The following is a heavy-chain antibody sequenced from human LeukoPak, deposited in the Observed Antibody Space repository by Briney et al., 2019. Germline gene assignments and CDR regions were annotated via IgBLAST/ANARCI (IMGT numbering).Heavy chain of an antibody. CDR3: AREGSGYSYFDY. D-gene: IGHD3-3*01. CDR2: ISGSGGST. J-gene: IGHJ4*02. V-gene: IGHV3-23*01. CDR1: GFTFSSYA. Sequence: PGGSLRLSCAASGFTFSSYAMSWVRQAPGKGLEWASAISGSGGSTYYADSVKGRFTISRDNSKNTLYLQMNSLRAEDTAVYYCAREGSGYSYFDYWGQGTLVTVSS.